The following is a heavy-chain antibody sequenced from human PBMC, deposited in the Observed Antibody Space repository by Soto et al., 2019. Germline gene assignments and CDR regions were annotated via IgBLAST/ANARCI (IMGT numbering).Heavy chain of an antibody. CDR3: ASFCAGDCYSRY. D-gene: IGHD2-21*01. J-gene: IGHJ4*02. Sequence: SETLSLTCTVSGGSISSGGYYWSWIRQHPGKGLEWIGSIYYSGTTYYNPSLKSRVTISVDTSKNQFSLKLTSVTAADTAMYYCASFCAGDCYSRYWGQGTLVTVSS. CDR1: GGSISSGGYY. V-gene: IGHV4-39*01. CDR2: IYYSGTT.